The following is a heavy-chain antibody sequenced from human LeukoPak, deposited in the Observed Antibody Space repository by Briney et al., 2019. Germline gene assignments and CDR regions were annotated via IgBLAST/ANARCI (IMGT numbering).Heavy chain of an antibody. CDR2: IYPGDSDT. CDR1: GYIFTSYW. V-gene: IGHV5-51*01. CDR3: ARRPPPDYGSGSVNYYFDY. J-gene: IGHJ4*02. D-gene: IGHD3-10*01. Sequence: GESLKISCKGSGYIFTSYWIGWVRQMPGKGLEWMGIIYPGDSDTKYGPSFQGQVTISADKSTSTAYLQWSSLKASDTAIYYCARRPPPDYGSGSVNYYFDYWGQGTLVTVSS.